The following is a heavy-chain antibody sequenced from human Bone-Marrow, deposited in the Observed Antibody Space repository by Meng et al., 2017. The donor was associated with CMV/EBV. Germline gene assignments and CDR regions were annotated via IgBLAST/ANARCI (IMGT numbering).Heavy chain of an antibody. V-gene: IGHV3-21*01. D-gene: IGHD4-11*01. Sequence: GGSLRLSCAASGFTFSSYSMNWVRQAPGKGLEWVSSISSSSSYIYYADPVKGRFTISRDNAKNSLYLQMNSLRAEDTAVYYCARGVTTVTPYYYYGMDVWGQGTTVTVSS. CDR2: ISSSSSYI. CDR3: ARGVTTVTPYYYYGMDV. CDR1: GFTFSSYS. J-gene: IGHJ6*02.